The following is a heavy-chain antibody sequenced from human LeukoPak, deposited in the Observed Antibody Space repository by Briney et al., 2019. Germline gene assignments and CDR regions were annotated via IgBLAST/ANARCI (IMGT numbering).Heavy chain of an antibody. CDR2: IYYSGST. CDR3: ARGPGFWSGYYHPDYYYMDV. CDR1: GGSISSGDYY. J-gene: IGHJ6*03. D-gene: IGHD3-3*01. Sequence: PSQTLSLTCTVSGGSISSGDYYWSWIRQPPGKGLEWIGYIYYSGSTYYNPSLKSRVTISVDTSKNQFSLKLSSVTAADTAVYYCARGPGFWSGYYHPDYYYMDVWGKGTTVTVSS. V-gene: IGHV4-30-4*08.